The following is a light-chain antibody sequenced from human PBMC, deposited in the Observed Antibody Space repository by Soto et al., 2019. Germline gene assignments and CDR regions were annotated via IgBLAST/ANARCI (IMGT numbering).Light chain of an antibody. Sequence: DIQMTQSPSSLSASVGDRVIITCRAIQSIKNYLNWYQQKPGKAPKLLMFAASNLQIGVPSRFSGSGSWTEFILTINGLQPEDFATFYCQQTHTTPRLSFGGGTKVEIK. J-gene: IGKJ4*01. V-gene: IGKV1-39*01. CDR3: QQTHTTPRLS. CDR2: AAS. CDR1: QSIKNY.